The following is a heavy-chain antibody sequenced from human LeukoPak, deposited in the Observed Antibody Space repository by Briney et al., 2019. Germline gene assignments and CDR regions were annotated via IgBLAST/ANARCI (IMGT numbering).Heavy chain of an antibody. J-gene: IGHJ4*02. Sequence: ASVKVSCKASGYTFTGYYIHWVRQAPGQGLEWMGWINPNSGATNYPQKFQGRVAMTRDTSVTTAYMELSRLTFDDKAVDFCARSRVTTIPNLDYWGQGILVTVSS. CDR3: ARSRVTTIPNLDY. CDR2: INPNSGAT. D-gene: IGHD5-12*01. CDR1: GYTFTGYY. V-gene: IGHV1-2*02.